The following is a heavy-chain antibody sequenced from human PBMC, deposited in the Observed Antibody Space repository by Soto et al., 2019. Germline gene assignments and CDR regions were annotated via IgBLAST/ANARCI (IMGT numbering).Heavy chain of an antibody. CDR3: ARGQYSSRNQPSWFDP. J-gene: IGHJ5*02. D-gene: IGHD6-6*01. V-gene: IGHV4-4*02. CDR1: GGSISSSNW. CDR2: IYHSGST. Sequence: SETLSLTCAVSGGSISSSNWWSWVRQPPGKGLEWIGEIYHSGSTNYNPSLKSRVTISVDKSKNQFSLKLSSVTAADTAVYYCARGQYSSRNQPSWFDPWGQGTLVSVSS.